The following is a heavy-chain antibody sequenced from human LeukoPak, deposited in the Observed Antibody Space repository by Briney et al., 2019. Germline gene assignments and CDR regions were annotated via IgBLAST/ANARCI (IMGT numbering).Heavy chain of an antibody. CDR3: ARDGRRDIVGATYFQH. J-gene: IGHJ1*01. CDR2: IYTSGST. V-gene: IGHV4-4*07. D-gene: IGHD1-26*01. Sequence: SETLSLTCTVSSGSISSYYWSWIRQPAGKGLEWIGRIYTSGSTNYNPSLKSRVTISVDKAKNQFSLKLSSVTAADTAVYYCARDGRRDIVGATYFQHWGQGTLVTVSS. CDR1: SGSISSYY.